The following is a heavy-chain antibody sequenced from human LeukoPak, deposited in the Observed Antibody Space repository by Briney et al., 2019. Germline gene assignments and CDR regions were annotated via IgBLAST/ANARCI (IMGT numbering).Heavy chain of an antibody. CDR3: ARESQYSGSSWGDDAFDI. CDR1: GFTFSSYE. Sequence: PGGSLRLSCAASGFTFSSYEMTWVRQAPGKGLVWVSRINSDGSSTSYADSVKGRFTISRDNAKNTLYLQMNSLRAEDTAVYYCARESQYSGSSWGDDAFDIWGQGTMVTVSS. CDR2: INSDGSST. D-gene: IGHD1-26*01. V-gene: IGHV3-74*01. J-gene: IGHJ3*02.